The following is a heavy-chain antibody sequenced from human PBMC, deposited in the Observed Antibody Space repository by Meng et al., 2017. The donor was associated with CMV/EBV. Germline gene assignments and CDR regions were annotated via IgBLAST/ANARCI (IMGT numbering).Heavy chain of an antibody. V-gene: IGHV3-7*01. CDR3: AAEHRY. Sequence: GGSLRLSCAASGFTFSSYEMNWVRQAPGKGLEWVANIKQDGSEKYYVDSVKGRFTISRDNAKNSLYLQMNSLRAEDTAVYYCAAEHRYWGQGTLVTVSS. CDR2: IKQDGSEK. J-gene: IGHJ4*02. D-gene: IGHD1/OR15-1a*01. CDR1: GFTFSSYE.